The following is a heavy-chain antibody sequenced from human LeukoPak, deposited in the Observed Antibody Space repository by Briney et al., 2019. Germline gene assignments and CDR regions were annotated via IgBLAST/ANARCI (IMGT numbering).Heavy chain of an antibody. CDR1: GFTLSKYW. CDR3: VRDFVGPDDL. D-gene: IGHD1-26*01. V-gene: IGHV3-74*01. CDR2: INRDGSRI. Sequence: GGSLRLSCGDSGFTLSKYWMHWVRQVPGKGLTWVSRINRDGSRIDHAGSVKSRFTISRDNAKNTLYLQMNSLRPEDTAVYYCVRDFVGPDDLWGQGTLVTVSS. J-gene: IGHJ5*02.